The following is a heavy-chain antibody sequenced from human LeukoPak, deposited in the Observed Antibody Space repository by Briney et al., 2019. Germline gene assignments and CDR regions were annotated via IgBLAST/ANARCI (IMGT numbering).Heavy chain of an antibody. CDR3: ARDRDYFYMDV. J-gene: IGHJ6*03. V-gene: IGHV3-30*04. CDR1: GFTFSSYA. CDR2: ISYDGSNK. Sequence: PGGSLRLSCAASGFTFSSYAMHWVRQAPGKGLEWMAVISYDGSNKYYADSVKGRFTISRDNSKNTLYLQMNSLRAEDTAVYYCARDRDYFYMDVWGKGTTVTVSS.